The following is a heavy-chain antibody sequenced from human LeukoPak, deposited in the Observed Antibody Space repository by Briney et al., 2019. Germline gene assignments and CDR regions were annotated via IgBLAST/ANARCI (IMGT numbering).Heavy chain of an antibody. CDR1: GGSVSSGSYY. V-gene: IGHV4-61*01. CDR2: IYYSGST. CDR3: ARDWEVVTAIGHAFDI. Sequence: PSETLSLTCTVPGGSVSSGSYYWSWIRQPPGKGLEWIGYIYYSGSTNYNPSLKSRVTISVDTTKNQFSLKLSSVTAADTAVYYCARDWEVVTAIGHAFDIWGQGTMVTVSS. J-gene: IGHJ3*02. D-gene: IGHD2-21*02.